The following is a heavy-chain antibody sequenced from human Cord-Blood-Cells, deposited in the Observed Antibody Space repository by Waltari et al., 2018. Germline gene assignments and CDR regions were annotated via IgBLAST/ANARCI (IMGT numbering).Heavy chain of an antibody. CDR3: ATNYDSSGYYYGADY. V-gene: IGHV3-33*08. CDR1: GFTFSRYG. Sequence: QVQLVESGGGVGQPGRSLRLSCAAPGFTFSRYGLHVVLQAPGKGLEWVAVIWYDGSNKYYADSVKGRFTISRDNSKNTLYLQMNSLRAEDTAMYYCATNYDSSGYYYGADYWGQGTLVTVSS. CDR2: IWYDGSNK. J-gene: IGHJ4*02. D-gene: IGHD3-22*01.